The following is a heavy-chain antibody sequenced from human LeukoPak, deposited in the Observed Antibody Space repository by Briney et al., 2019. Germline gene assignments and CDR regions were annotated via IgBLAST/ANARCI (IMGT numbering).Heavy chain of an antibody. CDR2: INHSGST. D-gene: IGHD3-10*01. J-gene: IGHJ5*02. CDR1: GGSFSGYY. V-gene: IGHV4-34*01. CDR3: AGRDDGSGSYSPKFDP. Sequence: SETLSLTCAVYGGSFSGYYWSWIRQPPGKGLEWIGEINHSGSTNYNPSLESRVTISVDTSKNQFSLKLSSVTAADTAVYYCAGRDDGSGSYSPKFDPWGQGTLVTVSS.